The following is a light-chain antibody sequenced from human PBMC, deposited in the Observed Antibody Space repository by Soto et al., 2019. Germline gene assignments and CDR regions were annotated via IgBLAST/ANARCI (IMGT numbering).Light chain of an antibody. V-gene: IGKV3-15*01. J-gene: IGKJ1*01. Sequence: EIVMTQSPATLSVSPGERATLSCRASQSVSSNLAWYQQKPGQAPRLLIYGASTRATGIPARFSGSGSGTEFTLTISSLQSVDFAVYYCQQYNNWWTFGQGTKVEIK. CDR3: QQYNNWWT. CDR1: QSVSSN. CDR2: GAS.